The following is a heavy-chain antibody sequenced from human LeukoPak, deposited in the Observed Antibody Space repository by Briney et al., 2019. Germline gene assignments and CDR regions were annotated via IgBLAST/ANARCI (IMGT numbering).Heavy chain of an antibody. CDR1: GFTFSGYW. V-gene: IGHV3-7*01. D-gene: IGHD1-26*01. CDR3: ARDKDVGATLLDY. Sequence: PGGSLRLSCAASGFTFSGYWMSWVRQTPGKGLEWVANIKQDGGEEYYVDSVKGRFTISRDNAKNSLYLQMSSLRAEDTAVYYCARDKDVGATLLDYWGQGTLVTVSS. J-gene: IGHJ4*02. CDR2: IKQDGGEE.